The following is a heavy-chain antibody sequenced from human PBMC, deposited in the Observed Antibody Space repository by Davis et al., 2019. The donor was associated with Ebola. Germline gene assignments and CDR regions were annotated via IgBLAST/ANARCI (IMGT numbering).Heavy chain of an antibody. V-gene: IGHV3-33*08. CDR2: IWNDGSHQ. CDR3: ARDPDGYSYVLDD. CDR1: GFTFSNYY. D-gene: IGHD5-18*01. J-gene: IGHJ4*02. Sequence: GESLKISCAASGFTFSNYYLHWVRQAPGKGLEWVAVIWNDGSHQYYADSVTGRFTISRDNSKNTLYVDMNNLRPEDTAVYYCARDPDGYSYVLDDWGQGTLVTVSS.